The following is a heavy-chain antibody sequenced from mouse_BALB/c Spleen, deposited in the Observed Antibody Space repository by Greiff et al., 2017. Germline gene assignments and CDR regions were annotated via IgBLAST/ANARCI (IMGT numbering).Heavy chain of an antibody. CDR3: ATDRNYFDY. CDR1: GYAFSSSW. CDR2: IYPGDGDT. J-gene: IGHJ2*01. Sequence: QVQLQQSGPELVKPGASVKISCKASGYAFSSSWMNWVKQRPGQGLEWIGRIYPGDGDTNYNGKFKGKATLTADKSSSTAYMQLSSLTSVDSAVYFCATDRNYFDYWGQGTTLTVSS. D-gene: IGHD2-14*01. V-gene: IGHV1-82*01.